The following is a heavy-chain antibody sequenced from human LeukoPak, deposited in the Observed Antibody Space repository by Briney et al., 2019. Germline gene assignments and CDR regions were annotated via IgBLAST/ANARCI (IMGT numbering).Heavy chain of an antibody. J-gene: IGHJ4*02. CDR1: GFTFSSYG. CDR2: ISYDGGNK. Sequence: PGRSLRLSCAASGFTFSSYGMHWVRQAPGKGLEWVAVISYDGGNKYYADSVKGRFTISRDNAKNSLYLQMNSLRAEDTAVYYCARAGFTFSDYFGSFFDYWGQGTLVTVSS. V-gene: IGHV3-30*03. D-gene: IGHD3-10*01. CDR3: ARAGFTFSDYFGSFFDY.